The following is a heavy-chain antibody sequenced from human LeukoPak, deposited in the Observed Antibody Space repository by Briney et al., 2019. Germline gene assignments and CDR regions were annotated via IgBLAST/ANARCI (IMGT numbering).Heavy chain of an antibody. CDR2: INPNSGGT. CDR1: GYTFTGYY. J-gene: IGHJ5*02. D-gene: IGHD5-12*01. CDR3: ARTHTSGYDYDQENWFDP. V-gene: IGHV1-2*02. Sequence: GASVKVSCKASGYTFTGYYMHWVRQAPGQGLEWMGWINPNSGGTNYAQKFQGRVTMTRDTSISTAYMELSRLRSDDTAVYYCARTHTSGYDYDQENWFDPWGQGTLVTVSS.